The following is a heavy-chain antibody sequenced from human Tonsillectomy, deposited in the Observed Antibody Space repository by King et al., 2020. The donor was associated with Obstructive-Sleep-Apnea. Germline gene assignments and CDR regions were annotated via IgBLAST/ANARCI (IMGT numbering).Heavy chain of an antibody. CDR1: GFNFGNYA. V-gene: IGHV3-9*01. CDR2: ISWNSYSI. Sequence: DVQLVESGGGLVQPGRSLRLSCVASGFNFGNYAMHWVRQAPGKGLEWVSGISWNSYSIGYADSVKGRFTISRDNAKNSLYLHMNSLRPEDAAFYYCVKNSIGGYGSTWDHLAHWGQGTLVTVSS. D-gene: IGHD6-13*01. J-gene: IGHJ4*02. CDR3: VKNSIGGYGSTWDHLAH.